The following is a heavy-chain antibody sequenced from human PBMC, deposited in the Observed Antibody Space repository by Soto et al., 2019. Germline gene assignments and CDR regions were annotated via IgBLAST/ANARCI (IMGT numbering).Heavy chain of an antibody. V-gene: IGHV1-8*01. D-gene: IGHD5-12*01. CDR3: ARQDVDIVDYYYYYGMDV. Sequence: QVQLVQSGAEVKKPGASVKVSCKASGYTFTSYDINWVRQATGQGLEWMGWMNPNSGNTGYAQKFQGRVTMTRNTSISTAYMERSSLRSEDTAVYYCARQDVDIVDYYYYYGMDVWGQGTTVTVSS. J-gene: IGHJ6*02. CDR2: MNPNSGNT. CDR1: GYTFTSYD.